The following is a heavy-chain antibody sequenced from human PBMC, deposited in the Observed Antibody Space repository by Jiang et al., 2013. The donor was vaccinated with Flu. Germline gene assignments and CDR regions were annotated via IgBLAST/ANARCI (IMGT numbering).Heavy chain of an antibody. CDR1: GGSISSYY. D-gene: IGHD2-2*01. CDR2: IYYSGST. J-gene: IGHJ4*02. CDR3: ARGPGRGSSSCSFDY. Sequence: GPGLVKPSETLSLTCTVSGGSISSYYWSWIRQPPGKGLEWIGYIYYSGSTINNPSLNSRVTISLDTSKNQFSLKVTSVTAADTAVYYCARGPGRGSSSCSFDYWGQGTLVTVSS. V-gene: IGHV4-59*01.